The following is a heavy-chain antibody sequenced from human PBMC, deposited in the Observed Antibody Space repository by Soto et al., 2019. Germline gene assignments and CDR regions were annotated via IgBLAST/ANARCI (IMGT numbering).Heavy chain of an antibody. D-gene: IGHD1-26*01. CDR1: GGSFSGYY. Sequence: SETLSLTCAVYGGSFSGYYWSWIRQPPGKGLEWIGEINHSGSTNYNPSLKSRVTISVDTSKNQFSLKLSSVTAADTAVYYCARFVGATTDWFDPWGQGTLVTVSS. V-gene: IGHV4-34*01. J-gene: IGHJ5*02. CDR2: INHSGST. CDR3: ARFVGATTDWFDP.